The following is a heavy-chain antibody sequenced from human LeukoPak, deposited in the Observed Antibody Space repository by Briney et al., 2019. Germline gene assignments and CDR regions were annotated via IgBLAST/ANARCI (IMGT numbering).Heavy chain of an antibody. CDR3: TTAPGDSGYDEGY. Sequence: GGSLRLSCAASGFTFSNAWMSWVRQAPGKGLEWVGRIKSKTDGGTTDYAAPVKGRFTISRDDSKNTLYLQMNSLKTEDTAVYYCTTAPGDSGYDEGYWGQGTLVTVSS. D-gene: IGHD5-12*01. V-gene: IGHV3-15*01. J-gene: IGHJ4*02. CDR2: IKSKTDGGTT. CDR1: GFTFSNAW.